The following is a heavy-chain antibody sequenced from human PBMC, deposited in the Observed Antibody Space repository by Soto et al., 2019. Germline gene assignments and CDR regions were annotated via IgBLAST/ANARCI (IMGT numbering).Heavy chain of an antibody. CDR2: IHPSGST. Sequence: SETLSLTCAVYDGSLSDNYYTWTRQSPGKGLEWIGEIHPSGSTFYNPSLQTRVTLSQDTSKKHFSLNLISVTAADTGEYYCSTGSDAYKGCRTWGQGSLVTVS. D-gene: IGHD1-1*01. CDR3: STGSDAYKGCRT. CDR1: DGSLSDNY. V-gene: IGHV4-34*01. J-gene: IGHJ5*02.